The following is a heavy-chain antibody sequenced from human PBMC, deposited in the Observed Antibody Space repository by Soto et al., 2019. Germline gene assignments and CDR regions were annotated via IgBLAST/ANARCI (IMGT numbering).Heavy chain of an antibody. CDR1: GGSFSGYY. D-gene: IGHD6-19*01. Sequence: QVQLQQWGAGLLKPSETLSLTCAVYGGSFSGYYWSWIRQPPGKGLEWIGEINHSGSTNYNPSLKSRVTISVDTSKNQFSLKLSSVTAADTAVYYCARGQQWLVRRRADWYFDLWGPGTLVTVSS. J-gene: IGHJ2*01. CDR2: INHSGST. CDR3: ARGQQWLVRRRADWYFDL. V-gene: IGHV4-34*01.